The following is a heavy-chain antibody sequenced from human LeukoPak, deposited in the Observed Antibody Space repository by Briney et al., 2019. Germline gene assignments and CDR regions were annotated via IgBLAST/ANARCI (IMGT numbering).Heavy chain of an antibody. V-gene: IGHV3-30-3*01. CDR2: ISYDGSNK. Sequence: PGGSLILSCAASGFTFSSCAMHRVRQAPGKGLEWVAVISYDGSNKYYADSVKGRFTISRDNSKNTLYLQMNSLRAEDTAVYYCARETEALDYWGQGTLVTVSS. D-gene: IGHD6-6*01. CDR1: GFTFSSCA. J-gene: IGHJ4*02. CDR3: ARETEALDY.